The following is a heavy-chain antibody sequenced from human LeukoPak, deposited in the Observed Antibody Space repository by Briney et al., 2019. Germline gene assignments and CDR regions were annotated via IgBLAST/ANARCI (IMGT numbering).Heavy chain of an antibody. J-gene: IGHJ4*02. D-gene: IGHD3-10*01. CDR2: IWYDGSYK. Sequence: GGSLRLSCTASGFIFNNYDMHWVRQAPGKGREWVAVIWYDGSYKYYADSVKGRFTISRDNSKNTLYLQMTSLRAEDTAVYYCARERFRGVRVSDYWGQGTLVTVSS. CDR3: ARERFRGVRVSDY. V-gene: IGHV3-33*01. CDR1: GFIFNNYD.